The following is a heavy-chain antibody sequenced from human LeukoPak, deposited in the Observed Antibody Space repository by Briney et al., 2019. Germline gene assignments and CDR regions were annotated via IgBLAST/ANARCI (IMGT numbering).Heavy chain of an antibody. J-gene: IGHJ4*02. D-gene: IGHD7-27*01. CDR2: IFNSGTT. V-gene: IGHV4-39*07. Sequence: KPSETLSLTCSVSGFSITSTNYYWAWLRQPPGRGLEWVGTIFNSGTTYYNTSLKSRLTISLDTSKNQFSLKLSSVTAADTAVYYCARELLSGDPSIGNWGQGTLVTVSS. CDR3: ARELLSGDPSIGN. CDR1: GFSITSTNYY.